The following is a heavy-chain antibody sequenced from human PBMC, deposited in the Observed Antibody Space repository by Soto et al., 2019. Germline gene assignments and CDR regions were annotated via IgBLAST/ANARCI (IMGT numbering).Heavy chain of an antibody. CDR1: GFTFSSYA. CDR3: ARGPGGGTGTFDY. J-gene: IGHJ4*02. D-gene: IGHD1-1*01. CDR2: ISYDGSNK. Sequence: QVQLVESGGGVVQPGRSLRLSCAASGFTFSSYAMHWVRQAPGKGLEWVAVISYDGSNKYYADSVKGRFTSSRDNSKNTLYLQMNSLRAEDTAVYYCARGPGGGTGTFDYWGQGTLVTVSS. V-gene: IGHV3-30-3*01.